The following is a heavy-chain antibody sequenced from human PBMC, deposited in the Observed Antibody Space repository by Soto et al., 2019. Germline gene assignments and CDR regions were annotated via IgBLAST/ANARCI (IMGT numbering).Heavy chain of an antibody. CDR1: GGTFSSYT. V-gene: IGHV1-69*02. J-gene: IGHJ6*03. D-gene: IGHD2-15*01. Sequence: ASVKVSCKASGGTFSSYTISWVRQAPGQGLEWMGRIIPILGIANYAQKFQGRVTITADKSTSTAYMELSSLRSEDTAVYYCARGCSGGSCYSPMDVWGKGTTVTVSS. CDR2: IIPILGIA. CDR3: ARGCSGGSCYSPMDV.